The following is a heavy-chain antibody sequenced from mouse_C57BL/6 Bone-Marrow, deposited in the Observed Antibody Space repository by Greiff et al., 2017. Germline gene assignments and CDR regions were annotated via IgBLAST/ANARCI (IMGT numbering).Heavy chain of an antibody. CDR1: GYTFTSYG. J-gene: IGHJ3*01. CDR2: IYPRSGNT. D-gene: IGHD1-1*01. V-gene: IGHV1-81*01. CDR3: AEGDYYGIPAWFAY. Sequence: QVHVKQSGAELARPGASVKLSCKASGYTFTSYGISWVKQRTGQGLEWIGEIYPRSGNTYYNEKFKGKDTLTADKSSSTAYMELRSLTSEDSAVYFCAEGDYYGIPAWFAYWGQGTLVTVSA.